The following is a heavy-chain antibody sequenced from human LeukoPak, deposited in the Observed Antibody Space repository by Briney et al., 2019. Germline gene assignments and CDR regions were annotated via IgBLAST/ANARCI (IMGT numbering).Heavy chain of an antibody. D-gene: IGHD1-26*01. CDR1: GYSISSGYY. J-gene: IGHJ5*02. CDR2: IYHSGST. V-gene: IGHV4-38-2*02. Sequence: SETLSLTCTVSGYSISSGYYWGWIRQPPGKGLEWIGSIYHSGSTYYNPSLKSRVTISVDTSKNQFSLKLSSVTAADTAVYYCARDRSVGATNWFDPWGQGTLVTVSS. CDR3: ARDRSVGATNWFDP.